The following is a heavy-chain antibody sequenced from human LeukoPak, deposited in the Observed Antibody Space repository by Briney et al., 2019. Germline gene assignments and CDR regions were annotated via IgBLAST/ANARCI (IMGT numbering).Heavy chain of an antibody. CDR3: AAEYDYVWGSYRQLDY. J-gene: IGHJ4*02. CDR1: GGTFSSYA. Sequence: SVKVSCKASGGTFSSYAISWVRQAPGQGLEWMGGIIPIFGIANYAQKFQGRVTITADESTSTAYMELSSLRSEDTAVYYCAAEYDYVWGSYRQLDYWGQGTLVTVSS. D-gene: IGHD3-16*02. V-gene: IGHV1-69*13. CDR2: IIPIFGIA.